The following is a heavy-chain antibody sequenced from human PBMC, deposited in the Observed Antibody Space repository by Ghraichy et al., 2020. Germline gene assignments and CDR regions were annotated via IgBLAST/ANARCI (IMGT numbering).Heavy chain of an antibody. D-gene: IGHD2-2*01. Sequence: ASVKVSCKASGYTFTNYDINWVRQATGQGLEWMGWMNPNSGNTGHAQKFQGRVTMTRDTSISTAYMELSSLISEDTAVYYCARAQGYCSSTSCYEVDYWGQGTLVTVSS. V-gene: IGHV1-8*01. CDR1: GYTFTNYD. J-gene: IGHJ4*02. CDR3: ARAQGYCSSTSCYEVDY. CDR2: MNPNSGNT.